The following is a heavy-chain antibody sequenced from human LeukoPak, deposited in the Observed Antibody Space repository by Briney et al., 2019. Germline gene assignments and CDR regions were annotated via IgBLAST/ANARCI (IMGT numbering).Heavy chain of an antibody. CDR2: LYYSGST. Sequence: SETLSLTCTVSGGSISSGGYYWSWIRQHPGKGLEWIGYLYYSGSTYYNPSLKSRVTISVDTSKNQFSLKLSSVTAADTAVYYCARWSDPDFDYWGQGTLVTVSS. CDR3: ARWSDPDFDY. CDR1: GGSISSGGYY. J-gene: IGHJ4*02. V-gene: IGHV4-31*03.